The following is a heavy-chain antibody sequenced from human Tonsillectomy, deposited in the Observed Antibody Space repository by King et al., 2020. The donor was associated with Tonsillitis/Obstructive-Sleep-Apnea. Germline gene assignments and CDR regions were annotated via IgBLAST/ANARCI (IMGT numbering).Heavy chain of an antibody. J-gene: IGHJ3*02. Sequence: VQLVESGGGLVKPGGSLRLSCAASGFTFSNAWMNWVRQAPGKGLEWVGRIKSYTDGGTTDYAAPVKGRFTNSRYDSTNTMSLQMNSLKTEDTAVYYCTTDENDYRDYYSRNGFAFDIWGQGTMVTVSA. CDR3: TTDENDYRDYYSRNGFAFDI. CDR2: IKSYTDGGTT. D-gene: IGHD4-17*01. V-gene: IGHV3-15*07. CDR1: GFTFSNAW.